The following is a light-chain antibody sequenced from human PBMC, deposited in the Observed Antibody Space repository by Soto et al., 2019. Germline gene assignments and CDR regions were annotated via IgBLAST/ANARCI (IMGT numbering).Light chain of an antibody. V-gene: IGKV3-20*01. CDR3: QLYDSSSFT. CDR2: GAS. CDR1: QSVASSY. J-gene: IGKJ3*01. Sequence: PGERATLSCRARQSVASSYLAWYQQRPGQAPRLLIYGASKRASGIPDRFSGSGFGTDFTLTISRQEPEDFAVYYCQLYDSSSFTFGPGTRVDIK.